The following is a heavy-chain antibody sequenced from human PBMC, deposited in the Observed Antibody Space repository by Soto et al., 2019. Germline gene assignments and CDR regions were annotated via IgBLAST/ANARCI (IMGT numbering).Heavy chain of an antibody. D-gene: IGHD6-6*01. CDR2: INPSGGST. V-gene: IGHV1-46*01. CDR1: GYTFTSYY. J-gene: IGHJ4*02. Sequence: QVQLVQSGAEVKKPGASVKVSCKASGYTFTSYYMHWVRQAPGQGLEWMGIINPSGGSTSYAQKCQGRVTMTRDTSTSTVYMELSSLRSEDTAVYYCAAIAARPDYFDYWGQGTLVTVSS. CDR3: AAIAARPDYFDY.